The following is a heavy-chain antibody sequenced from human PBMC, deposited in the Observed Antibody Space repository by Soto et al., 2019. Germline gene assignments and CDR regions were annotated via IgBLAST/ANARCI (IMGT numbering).Heavy chain of an antibody. Sequence: SETLSLTCTVSGGSISSGGYYWSWIRQHPGKGLEWIGYIYYSGSTYYNPSFKSRVTISVDTSKNQFSLKLSSVTAADTAVYYCSRDHNGDIFYFWGQGTLVIGSA. V-gene: IGHV4-31*03. J-gene: IGHJ1*01. CDR2: IYYSGST. D-gene: IGHD2-8*01. CDR1: GGSISSGGYY. CDR3: SRDHNGDIFYF.